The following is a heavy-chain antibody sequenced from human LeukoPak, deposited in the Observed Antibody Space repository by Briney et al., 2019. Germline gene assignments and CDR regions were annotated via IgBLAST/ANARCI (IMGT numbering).Heavy chain of an antibody. J-gene: IGHJ4*02. CDR3: ARVGGFSVYGYDY. Sequence: SETLSLTCTLSGGSISSYYWSWIREPPGKGLGWIGYIYYSGSTNYNPSLKSRVTISVDTSKNQFSLKLSSVTAAGTAVYYCARVGGFSVYGYDYWGQGTLVTVSS. V-gene: IGHV4-59*01. CDR1: GGSISSYY. D-gene: IGHD5/OR15-5a*01. CDR2: IYYSGST.